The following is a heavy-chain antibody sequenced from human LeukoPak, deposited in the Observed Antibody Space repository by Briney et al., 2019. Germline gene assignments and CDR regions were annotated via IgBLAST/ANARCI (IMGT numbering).Heavy chain of an antibody. J-gene: IGHJ4*02. CDR1: GFTFSSYA. V-gene: IGHV3-23*01. Sequence: GGSLRLSCAASGFTFSSYAMHWVRQAPGKGLEWVSAISGSGGSTYYADSVKGRFTISRDNSKNTLYLQMNSLRAEDTAVYYCAKAVPRYYYDSSGYYYAYWGQGTLVTVSS. CDR3: AKAVPRYYYDSSGYYYAY. D-gene: IGHD3-22*01. CDR2: ISGSGGST.